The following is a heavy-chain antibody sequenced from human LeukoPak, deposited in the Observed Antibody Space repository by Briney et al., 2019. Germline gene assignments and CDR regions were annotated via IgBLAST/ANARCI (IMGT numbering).Heavy chain of an antibody. CDR2: INPSGGST. D-gene: IGHD2-2*01. V-gene: IGHV1-46*01. Sequence: GASVKVSCKASGYTFTNYYMHWVRQAPGQGLEWMGIINPSGGSTNYAQKFQGRVTMTRDMSMSTVYMELSSLRSEDTAVYYCARDGDPLVVVPAATGGIGYYYYYMDVWGKGTTVTVSS. CDR3: ARDGDPLVVVPAATGGIGYYYYYMDV. CDR1: GYTFTNYY. J-gene: IGHJ6*03.